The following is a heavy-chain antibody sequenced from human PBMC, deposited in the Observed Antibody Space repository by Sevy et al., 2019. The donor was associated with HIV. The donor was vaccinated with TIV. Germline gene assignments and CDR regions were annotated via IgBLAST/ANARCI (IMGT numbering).Heavy chain of an antibody. CDR1: GFTFSSYS. CDR2: ISSSSSYI. Sequence: GGSLRLSCAASGFTFSSYSMNWVRQAPGKGLEWVSSISSSSSYIYYADSVKGRFTISGDNAKNSLYLQMNGLRAEDTAVYYCTREEVDSDFFDYWGQGTLVTVSS. V-gene: IGHV3-21*03. J-gene: IGHJ4*02. D-gene: IGHD5-12*01. CDR3: TREEVDSDFFDY.